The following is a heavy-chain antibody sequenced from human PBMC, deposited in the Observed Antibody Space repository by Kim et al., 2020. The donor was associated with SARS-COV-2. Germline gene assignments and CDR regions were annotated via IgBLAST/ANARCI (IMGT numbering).Heavy chain of an antibody. CDR3: ASGRIYYYILTGYSGYYYGMDV. D-gene: IGHD3-9*01. CDR1: GYSFTSYW. Sequence: GESLKISCKGSGYSFTSYWISWVRQMPGKGLEWMGRIDPSDSYTNYSPSFQGHVTITADKSISTAYLQWSSLKASDTAMYYCASGRIYYYILTGYSGYYYGMDVWGQGTTVTVSS. J-gene: IGHJ6*02. CDR2: IDPSDSYT. V-gene: IGHV5-10-1*01.